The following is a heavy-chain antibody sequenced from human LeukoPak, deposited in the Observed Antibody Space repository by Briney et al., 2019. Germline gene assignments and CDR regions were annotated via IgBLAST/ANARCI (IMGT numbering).Heavy chain of an antibody. V-gene: IGHV3-7*03. Sequence: XGSLRLSCAASGFTFSSYWMSWVRQAPGKGLEWVANIKQDGSEKYYVDSVKGRFTISRDNAKNSLYLQMNSLRAEDTAVYYCARGYSSGWYRKGLWFDYWGQGTLVTVSS. J-gene: IGHJ4*02. CDR1: GFTFSSYW. CDR3: ARGYSSGWYRKGLWFDY. CDR2: IKQDGSEK. D-gene: IGHD6-19*01.